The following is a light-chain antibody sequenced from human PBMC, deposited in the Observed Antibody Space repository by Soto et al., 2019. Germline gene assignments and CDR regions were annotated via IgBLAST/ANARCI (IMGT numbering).Light chain of an antibody. Sequence: EIVMTKSPANLSVSPGERATLSCRASQSVSSNLAWYQQKPGQGPRLLIYGASTRATSIPARSSGSRSVTEFTLTIDSLQSEDFSVYYSQHYDKSPPYSGGQGTEMEIK. J-gene: IGKJ2*03. CDR3: QHYDKSPPYS. CDR2: GAS. CDR1: QSVSSN. V-gene: IGKV3-15*01.